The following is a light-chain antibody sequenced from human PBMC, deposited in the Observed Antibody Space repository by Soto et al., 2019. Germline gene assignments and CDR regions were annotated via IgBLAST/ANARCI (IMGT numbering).Light chain of an antibody. CDR3: GTWDGKV. Sequence: QSVLTQPPSVSAAPGQRVTISCSGTYSNIGNNHVAWYQQLPGTAPKLLIYDNDKRPSRIPDRFSGSKSGTSATLRITGLQAGDEADYYYGTWDGKVFGTGTKVTVL. CDR1: YSNIGNNH. V-gene: IGLV1-51*01. J-gene: IGLJ1*01. CDR2: DND.